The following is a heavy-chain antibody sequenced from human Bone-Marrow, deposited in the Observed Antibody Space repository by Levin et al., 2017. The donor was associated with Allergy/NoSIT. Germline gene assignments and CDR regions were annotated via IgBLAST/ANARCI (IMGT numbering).Heavy chain of an antibody. Sequence: SETLSLTCTVSGGSISSGDYYWSWIRQPPGKGLEWIGYIYYSGSTYYNPSLKSRVTISVDTSKNQFSLKLSSVTAADTAVYYCASFTDYDFWSGYYNPGYYFDYWGQGTLVTVSS. D-gene: IGHD3-3*01. CDR3: ASFTDYDFWSGYYNPGYYFDY. CDR1: GGSISSGDYY. V-gene: IGHV4-30-4*01. CDR2: IYYSGST. J-gene: IGHJ4*02.